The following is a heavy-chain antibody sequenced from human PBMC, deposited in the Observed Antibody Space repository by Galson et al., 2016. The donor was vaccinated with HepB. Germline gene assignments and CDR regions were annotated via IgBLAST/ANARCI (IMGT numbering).Heavy chain of an antibody. D-gene: IGHD3-9*01. Sequence: SLRLSCAASGFTFSSYSMNWVRQAPGKGLEWVSSISSSSSYIYYADSVKGRFTISRDNAKNSLYLQVNGLRAEDTAVYYCATSPILRYFDWLRSQGHERFDYWGQGTLVTVSS. J-gene: IGHJ4*02. CDR3: ATSPILRYFDWLRSQGHERFDY. CDR2: ISSSSSYI. CDR1: GFTFSSYS. V-gene: IGHV3-21*01.